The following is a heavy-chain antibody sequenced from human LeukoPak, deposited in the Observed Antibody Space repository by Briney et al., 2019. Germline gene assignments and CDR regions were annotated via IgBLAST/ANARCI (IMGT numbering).Heavy chain of an antibody. CDR3: ARDVLWFGELSDGMDV. V-gene: IGHV1-69*13. Sequence: ASVKVSCKASGGTFSSYAISWVRQAPGQGLEWMGGIIPIFGTANYAQKFQGRVTITADESTSTAYMELRSLRSDDTAVYYCARDVLWFGELSDGMDVWGQGTTVTVSS. D-gene: IGHD3-10*01. J-gene: IGHJ6*02. CDR2: IIPIFGTA. CDR1: GGTFSSYA.